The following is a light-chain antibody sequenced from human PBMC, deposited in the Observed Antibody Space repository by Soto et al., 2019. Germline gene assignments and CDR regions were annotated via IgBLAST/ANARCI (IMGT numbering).Light chain of an antibody. CDR1: SSNIGSNY. CDR2: RND. J-gene: IGLJ2*01. Sequence: QAVVTQPPSVSGTPGQRVTISCSGSSSNIGSNYVYWYQQLPGTAPKLLIYRNDQRPSGVPDRFSGSKSGTSGSLDISGLRSEDEADYYCSAWDVSLRGVIFGGGTKLTVL. CDR3: SAWDVSLRGVI. V-gene: IGLV1-47*01.